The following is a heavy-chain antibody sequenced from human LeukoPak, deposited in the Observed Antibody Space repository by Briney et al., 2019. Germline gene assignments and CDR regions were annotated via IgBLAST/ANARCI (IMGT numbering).Heavy chain of an antibody. CDR2: ISYDAKSN. V-gene: IGHV3-30*18. CDR1: GFTFSSYG. CDR3: AKDWPLYSSGPFDY. J-gene: IGHJ4*02. D-gene: IGHD6-19*01. Sequence: PGRSLRLSCVTSGFTFSSYGMHWVRQVPGKGLEWVAVISYDAKSNLDSVKGRFTISRDNSKNTLYLQMNSLRAEDTAVYYCAKDWPLYSSGPFDYWGQGILVTVSS.